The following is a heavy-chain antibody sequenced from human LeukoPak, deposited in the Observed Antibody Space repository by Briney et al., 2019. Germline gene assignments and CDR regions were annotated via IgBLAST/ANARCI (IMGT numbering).Heavy chain of an antibody. CDR1: GFTFSDYY. Sequence: GGSLRLSCAASGFTFSDYYMSWIRQAPGKGLEWVSYISSSSSYTNYADSVKGRLTISRDNAKNSLYLQMNSLRAEDTAVYYCARDLGCSSTSCYASGFYYYYGMDVWGQGTTVTVSS. CDR2: ISSSSSYT. V-gene: IGHV3-11*05. J-gene: IGHJ6*02. CDR3: ARDLGCSSTSCYASGFYYYYGMDV. D-gene: IGHD2-2*01.